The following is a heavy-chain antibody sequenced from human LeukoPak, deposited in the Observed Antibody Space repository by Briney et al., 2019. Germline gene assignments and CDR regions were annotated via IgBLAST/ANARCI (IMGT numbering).Heavy chain of an antibody. CDR3: ARDGFTGPTTAYLDH. CDR2: LAADGSGT. D-gene: IGHD1-1*01. Sequence: GGSLRLSCAASGFTFSRYAMHWVRQTPGMGLVWVSRLAADGSGTNYADSVKGRFTISRDNAKNIVYLQMSSLRAEDTAVYYCARDGFTGPTTAYLDHWGQGTLVTVSS. CDR1: GFTFSRYA. J-gene: IGHJ4*01. V-gene: IGHV3-74*01.